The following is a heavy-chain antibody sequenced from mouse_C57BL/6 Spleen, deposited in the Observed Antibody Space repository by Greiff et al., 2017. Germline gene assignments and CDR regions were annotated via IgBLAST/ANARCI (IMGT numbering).Heavy chain of an antibody. D-gene: IGHD3-3*01. Sequence: QVQLQQPGAELVKPGASVKLSCKASGYTFTSYWMHWVKQRPGQGLEWIGMIHPNSGSTNYNEKFKSKATLTVDKSSSTAYMQLSSLTSEDSAVXYCAREGDGGVMDYWGQGTSVTVSS. CDR3: AREGDGGVMDY. V-gene: IGHV1-64*01. CDR2: IHPNSGST. J-gene: IGHJ4*01. CDR1: GYTFTSYW.